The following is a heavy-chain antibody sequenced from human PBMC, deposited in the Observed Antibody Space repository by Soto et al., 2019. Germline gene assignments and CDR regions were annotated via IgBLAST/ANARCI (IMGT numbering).Heavy chain of an antibody. J-gene: IGHJ4*02. Sequence: EVQLLESGGNLVQPGGSLRLSCAASGFTFSSYVMSWVRQAPGKGLEWVSTISGSGASIYDADSVKGRFTISRDNSKNTVYLLMNSLRAEDTAVYYCAKDGLGSCTGGTCYGFDYWGQGTLVTVSS. CDR3: AKDGLGSCTGGTCYGFDY. D-gene: IGHD2-15*01. CDR2: ISGSGASI. V-gene: IGHV3-23*01. CDR1: GFTFSSYV.